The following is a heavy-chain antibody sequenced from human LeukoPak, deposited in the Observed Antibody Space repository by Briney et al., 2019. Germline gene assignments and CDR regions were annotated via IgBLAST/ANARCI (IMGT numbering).Heavy chain of an antibody. D-gene: IGHD3-3*01. J-gene: IGHJ6*02. CDR3: ATDGPGFLEWLPRHLKPYYYYGMDV. CDR2: INAGNGNT. Sequence: GASVKVSCKASGYTFTSYAMHWVRQAPGQRLEWMGWINAGNGNTKYSQKFQGRVTITRDTSASTAYMELSSLRSEDTAVYYCATDGPGFLEWLPRHLKPYYYYGMDVWGQGTTVTVSS. V-gene: IGHV1-3*01. CDR1: GYTFTSYA.